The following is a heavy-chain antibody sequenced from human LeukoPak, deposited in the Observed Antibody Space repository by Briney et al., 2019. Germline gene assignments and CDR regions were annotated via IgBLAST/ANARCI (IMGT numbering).Heavy chain of an antibody. CDR1: GFTFSSYS. V-gene: IGHV3-48*01. CDR3: ARALVVRGYDY. CDR2: ISSSSSTI. D-gene: IGHD3-22*01. Sequence: GGSLRLSCAASGFTFSSYSMNWVRQAPGKGLEWVSYISSSSSTIYYADSVEGRFTTSRDNAKNSLYLQMNSLRAEDTAVYYCARALVVRGYDYWGQGTLVTVSS. J-gene: IGHJ4*02.